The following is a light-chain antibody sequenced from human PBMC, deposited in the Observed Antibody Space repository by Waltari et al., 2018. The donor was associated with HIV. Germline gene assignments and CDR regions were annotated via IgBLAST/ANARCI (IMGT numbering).Light chain of an antibody. Sequence: QSVLTQPPSVSAAPGQTSTISCSGSPSIIGHNFVSSYQQFPGTAPKLLIYDNNKRPAGIPDRFSGSRSGTSATLGITGLQTGDEAEYYCGTWDNSLSAWVFGGGTKVTVL. V-gene: IGLV1-51*01. CDR2: DNN. J-gene: IGLJ3*02. CDR1: PSIIGHNF. CDR3: GTWDNSLSAWV.